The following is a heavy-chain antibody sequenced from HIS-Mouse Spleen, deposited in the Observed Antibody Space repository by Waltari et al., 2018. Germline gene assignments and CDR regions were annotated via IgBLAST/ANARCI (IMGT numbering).Heavy chain of an antibody. CDR2: IYYSGGT. CDR3: AREIPYSSSWYDWYFDL. CDR1: GGSISSSSYY. D-gene: IGHD6-13*01. Sequence: QLQLQESGPGLVKPSEPLSLTCTVSGGSISSSSYYWGWSRQPPGKGLAWIGGIYYSGGTHYNPSLKSRVTISVDTSKTQFSLKLSSVTAADTAVYYCAREIPYSSSWYDWYFDLWGRGTLVTVSS. J-gene: IGHJ2*01. V-gene: IGHV4-39*07.